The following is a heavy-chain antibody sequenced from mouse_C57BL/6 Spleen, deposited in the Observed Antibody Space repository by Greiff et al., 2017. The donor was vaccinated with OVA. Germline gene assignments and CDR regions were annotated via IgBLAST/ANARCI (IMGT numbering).Heavy chain of an antibody. CDR1: GFNIKDYY. CDR2: IDPEDGGT. Sequence: EVQLQQSGAELVKPGASVKLSCTASGFNIKDYYMHWVKQRTEQGLEWIGRIDPEDGGTKYAPKFQGKATITADTSSNTAYLQLSSLTSEDTAVYYCASSYHTVWYFDVWGTGTTVTVSS. J-gene: IGHJ1*03. V-gene: IGHV14-2*01. D-gene: IGHD1-1*01. CDR3: ASSYHTVWYFDV.